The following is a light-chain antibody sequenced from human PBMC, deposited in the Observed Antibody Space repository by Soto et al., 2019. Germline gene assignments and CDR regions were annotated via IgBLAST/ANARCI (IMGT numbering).Light chain of an antibody. J-gene: IGKJ1*01. V-gene: IGKV3-15*01. CDR3: LQYDSWPKT. CDR1: QSLSDY. CDR2: GAS. Sequence: EIVMLLSPANLSVSPGAMSALSGCACQSLSDYSAWYQQNPGQAPRLLISGASTRATGIPTRFSGSASGTEFTLTIISLQSEDFAVYYCLQYDSWPKTFGQGTKVDI.